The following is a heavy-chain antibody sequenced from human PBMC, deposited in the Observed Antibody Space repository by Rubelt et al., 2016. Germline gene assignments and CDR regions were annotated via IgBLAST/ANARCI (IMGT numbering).Heavy chain of an antibody. CDR2: FDPADGET. V-gene: IGHV1-24*01. CDR3: ATRSLWFGEIDRYLDY. Sequence: QVQLVQSGAEVKKPGASVKVSCKVSGYTLTELSMHWVRQAPGKGLEWMGGFDPADGETIYAQKFQGRVTMTEDTSTDTAYMELSSLRSEDTAVYYCATRSLWFGEIDRYLDYRGQGTLVTVSS. D-gene: IGHD3-10*01. J-gene: IGHJ4*02. CDR1: GYTLTELS.